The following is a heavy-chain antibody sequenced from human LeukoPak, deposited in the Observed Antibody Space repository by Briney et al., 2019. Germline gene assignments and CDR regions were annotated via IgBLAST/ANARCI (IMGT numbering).Heavy chain of an antibody. J-gene: IGHJ4*02. V-gene: IGHV4-34*01. CDR2: INHSGST. D-gene: IGHD3-10*01. CDR1: GGSFSGYY. CDR3: ARRRSLLWFGELFHGSSPSSYYFDY. Sequence: SETLSLTCAVYGGSFSGYYWSWIRQPPGKGLEWIGEINHSGSTNYNPSLKSRVTISVDTSKNQFSLKLSSVTAADTAVYYCARRRSLLWFGELFHGSSPSSYYFDYWGQGTLVTVSS.